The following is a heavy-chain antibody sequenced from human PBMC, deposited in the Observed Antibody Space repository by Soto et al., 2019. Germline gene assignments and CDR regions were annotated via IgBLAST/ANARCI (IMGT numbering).Heavy chain of an antibody. Sequence: PGESLKISCKGSGYSFTNYWIGWVRQMPGKGLEWMGIIFPYDSDPRYSPSFQGQVTISADKSFSTAYLQWSSLKASDTAMYYCARQRGNSSPLGFFDNWGQGTLVTVSS. V-gene: IGHV5-51*01. J-gene: IGHJ4*02. CDR2: IFPYDSDP. CDR1: GYSFTNYW. CDR3: ARQRGNSSPLGFFDN. D-gene: IGHD7-27*01.